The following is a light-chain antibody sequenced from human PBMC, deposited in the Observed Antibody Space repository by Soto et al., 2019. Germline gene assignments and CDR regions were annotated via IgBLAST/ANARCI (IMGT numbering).Light chain of an antibody. V-gene: IGKV3-20*01. J-gene: IGKJ4*01. CDR3: QQYASSPLT. CDR2: GAS. CDR1: QSVGRNY. Sequence: EIVLTQSPGTLSLSPGERATLSCRASQSVGRNYLAWYQQKPGQAPRLLIHGASNRATGIPDRFSGSGSGTDFTLTISRLEPEDFAVYYCQQYASSPLTVGGGTEVEIK.